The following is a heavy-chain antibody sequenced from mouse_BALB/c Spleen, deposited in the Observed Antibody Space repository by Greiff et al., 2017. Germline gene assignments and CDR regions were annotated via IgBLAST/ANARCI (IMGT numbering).Heavy chain of an antibody. J-gene: IGHJ4*01. D-gene: IGHD2-4*01. CDR2: ISSGGST. CDR1: GFTFSSYA. CDR3: ANYDYDIRAMDY. Sequence: EVMLVESGGGLVKPGGSLKLSCAASGFTFSSYAMSWVRQTPEKRLEWVASISSGGSTYYPDSVKGRFTISRDNARNILYLQMSSLRSEDTAMYYCANYDYDIRAMDYWGQGTSVTVSS. V-gene: IGHV5-6-5*01.